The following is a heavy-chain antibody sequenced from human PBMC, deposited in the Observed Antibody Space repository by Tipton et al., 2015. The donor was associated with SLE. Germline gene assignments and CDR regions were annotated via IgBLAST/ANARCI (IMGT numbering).Heavy chain of an antibody. J-gene: IGHJ4*02. CDR2: MFGSAIR. Sequence: TLSLTCTVSGDSMSGKYWSWIRQPAGKGLEWIGRMFGSAIRDYNPSLKSRVTISLATSKNQFSLQLTSVTAADTAIYYCGRVTSGWREVCWGQGTLVTVSS. CDR1: GDSMSGKY. D-gene: IGHD6-19*01. V-gene: IGHV4-4*07. CDR3: GRVTSGWREVC.